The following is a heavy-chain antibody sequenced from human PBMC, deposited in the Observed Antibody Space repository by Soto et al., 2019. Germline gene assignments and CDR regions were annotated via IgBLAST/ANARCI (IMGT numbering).Heavy chain of an antibody. V-gene: IGHV3-15*07. CDR2: IKSKTDGGTT. CDR3: TTDRSVVVPAAMRGDAFDI. Sequence: PGGSLRLSCAASGFTFSNAWTNWVRQAPGKGLEWVGRIKSKTDGGTTDYAAPVKGRFTISRDDSKNTLYLQMNSLKAEDTAVYYCTTDRSVVVPAAMRGDAFDIWGQGTMVTVSS. CDR1: GFTFSNAW. D-gene: IGHD2-2*01. J-gene: IGHJ3*02.